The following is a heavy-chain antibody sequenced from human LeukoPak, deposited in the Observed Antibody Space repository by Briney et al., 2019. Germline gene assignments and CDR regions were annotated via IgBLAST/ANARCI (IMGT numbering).Heavy chain of an antibody. J-gene: IGHJ3*02. CDR2: ISGSSSHI. CDR1: GFTFSPYA. D-gene: IGHD5-24*01. V-gene: IGHV3-21*01. Sequence: GGSLRLSCAASGFTFSPYAMSWVRQAPGKGLEWVSSISGSSSHIYYADLVKGRFTISRDNAKNSLYLQLNSLRAEDTAVYHCAGDADPRDGYNYGDAFHIWGQGTMVTVSS. CDR3: AGDADPRDGYNYGDAFHI.